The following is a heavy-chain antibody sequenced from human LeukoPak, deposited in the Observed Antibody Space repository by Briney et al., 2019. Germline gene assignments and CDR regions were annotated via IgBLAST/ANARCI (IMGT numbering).Heavy chain of an antibody. V-gene: IGHV3-21*01. CDR1: GFTFSSYA. CDR3: AKDQTSGYVRNFDY. J-gene: IGHJ4*02. D-gene: IGHD3-22*01. Sequence: GGSLRLSCAASGFTFSSYAMHWVRQAPGKGLEWVSSISTSSIYIYYADSMKGRFTISRDNAKKSLYLQMNSLRAEDTAVYYCAKDQTSGYVRNFDYWGQGTLVTVSS. CDR2: ISTSSIYI.